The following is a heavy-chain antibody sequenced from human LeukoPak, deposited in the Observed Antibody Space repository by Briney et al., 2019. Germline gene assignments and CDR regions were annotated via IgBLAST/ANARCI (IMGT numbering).Heavy chain of an antibody. D-gene: IGHD6-13*01. Sequence: PGGSLRLSCAASGFTVSSNYMSWVRQAPGKGLEWVSVIYSGGSTHYADPVKGRFTISRDNSKNTLYLQMNSLRAEDTAVYYCARTSIAAAGTYDYWGQGTLVTVSS. J-gene: IGHJ4*02. CDR1: GFTVSSNY. V-gene: IGHV3-53*01. CDR3: ARTSIAAAGTYDY. CDR2: IYSGGST.